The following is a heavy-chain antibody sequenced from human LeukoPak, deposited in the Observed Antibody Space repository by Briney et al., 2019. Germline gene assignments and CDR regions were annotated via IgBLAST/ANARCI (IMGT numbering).Heavy chain of an antibody. Sequence: SETLSLTCTVSGGSINSYYWSWIRQPPGKGLERVGVIYDSGSTNSNPSLKSRVTISVDTSKSQFSLKLSAVTAADTAVYYYAKANGYGLIDIWGQGTMVTVSS. CDR3: AKANGYGLIDI. CDR2: IYDSGST. D-gene: IGHD3-22*01. V-gene: IGHV4-59*12. J-gene: IGHJ3*02. CDR1: GGSINSYY.